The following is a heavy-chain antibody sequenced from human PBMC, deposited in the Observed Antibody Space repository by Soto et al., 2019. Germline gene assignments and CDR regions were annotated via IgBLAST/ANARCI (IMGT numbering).Heavy chain of an antibody. Sequence: EVKLGESGGKVVQPGGSLRLSCAASGFTFSAYGMNWVRQAPGKGLEWVSYISNAASSKYYADSVKGRFTVSRDNAKGSLYLQMDSLRAEDTAVYYCARGDWSSGYWGQGTLVTVSS. CDR1: GFTFSAYG. CDR2: ISNAASSK. J-gene: IGHJ4*02. V-gene: IGHV3-48*01. CDR3: ARGDWSSGY. D-gene: IGHD1-1*01.